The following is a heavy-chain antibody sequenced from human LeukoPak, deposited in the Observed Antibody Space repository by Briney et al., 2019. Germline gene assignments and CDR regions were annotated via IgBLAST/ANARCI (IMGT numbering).Heavy chain of an antibody. J-gene: IGHJ6*02. CDR1: GFTFDDYA. CDR3: ARGNRDTSGFYFYYGMDV. D-gene: IGHD6-19*01. Sequence: QPGRSLRLSCAASGFTFDDYAMFWVRQAPGKGLEWVSGISWDSRNIGYAASVKGRFTTSRDNSKNSLYLQMNSLRPDDTALYYCARGNRDTSGFYFYYGMDVWGPGSTVTVSS. CDR2: ISWDSRNI. V-gene: IGHV3-9*01.